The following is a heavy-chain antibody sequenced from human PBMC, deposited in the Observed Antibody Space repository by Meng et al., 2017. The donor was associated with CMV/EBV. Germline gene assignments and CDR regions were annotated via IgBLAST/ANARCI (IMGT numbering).Heavy chain of an antibody. V-gene: IGHV3-48*04. CDR2: ISSSGSTI. Sequence: GGSLRLSCAASGFTFSSYSMNWVRQAPGKGLEWVSYISSSGSTIYYADSVKGRFTISRDNAKNSLYLQMNSLRAEDTAVYYCAREAVDDFWSGYYYYGMDVWGQGTTVTVSS. D-gene: IGHD3-3*01. CDR3: AREAVDDFWSGYYYYGMDV. CDR1: GFTFSSYS. J-gene: IGHJ6*02.